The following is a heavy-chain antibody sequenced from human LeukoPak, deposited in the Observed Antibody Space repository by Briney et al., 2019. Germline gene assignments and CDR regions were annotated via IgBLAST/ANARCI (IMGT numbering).Heavy chain of an antibody. V-gene: IGHV4-59*01. Sequence: PSETLSLTCTVSGGSISSYYWSWIRQPPGKGLEWIGYIYYSGSTNYNPSLKSRVTISVDTSKNQFSLKLSSVTAADTAVYYCARVDRDVLPYCYFDLWGRGTLVTVSS. CDR3: ARVDRDVLPYCYFDL. J-gene: IGHJ2*01. CDR1: GGSISSYY. CDR2: IYYSGST. D-gene: IGHD2-2*01.